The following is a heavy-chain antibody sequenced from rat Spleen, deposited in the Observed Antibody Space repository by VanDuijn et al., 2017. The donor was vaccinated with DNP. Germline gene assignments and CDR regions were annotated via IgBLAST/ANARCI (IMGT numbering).Heavy chain of an antibody. CDR2: IVYDGSSS. CDR1: GFTFNTYW. V-gene: IGHV5-29*01. J-gene: IGHJ4*01. Sequence: EVQLVETGGGLVQPGRSLKLSCVASGFTFNTYWMFWVRQAQGKGLEWVATIVYDGSSSYYGDSVTGRFTISRDNAKSTLYLQMDSLRSEDTATYYCTTHGSIATISTGAMDVWGQGTSVTVSS. CDR3: TTHGSIATISTGAMDV. D-gene: IGHD1-2*01.